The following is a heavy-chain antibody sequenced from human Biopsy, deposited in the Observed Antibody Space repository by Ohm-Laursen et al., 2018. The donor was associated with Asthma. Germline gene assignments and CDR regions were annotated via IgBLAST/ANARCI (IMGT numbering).Heavy chain of an antibody. CDR1: GITFSTYG. D-gene: IGHD6-19*01. J-gene: IGHJ4*02. V-gene: IGHV3-33*01. Sequence: SLRLSCAASGITFSTYGMHWVRQAPGKGLEWVSFIWYDGRKKTYADSVKGRFTISRDNSKNTLYLQMNSLRAEDTAVYYCAREGVAGTHIEDWGQGTLVTISS. CDR3: AREGVAGTHIED. CDR2: IWYDGRKK.